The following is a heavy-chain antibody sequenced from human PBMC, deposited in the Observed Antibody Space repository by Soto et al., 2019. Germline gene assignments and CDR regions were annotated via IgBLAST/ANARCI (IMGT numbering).Heavy chain of an antibody. V-gene: IGHV3-23*01. CDR1: GFTFSSYA. J-gene: IGHJ4*02. CDR2: ISGSGGST. CDR3: AKPPLGYCSGGGCMREDY. D-gene: IGHD2-15*01. Sequence: PGGSLRLSCAASGFTFSSYAMSWVRQAPGKGLEWVSAISGSGGSTYYADSVKGRFTISRDNSKNTLYLQMNSLRAEDTAVYYCAKPPLGYCSGGGCMREDYWGQGTLVTVSS.